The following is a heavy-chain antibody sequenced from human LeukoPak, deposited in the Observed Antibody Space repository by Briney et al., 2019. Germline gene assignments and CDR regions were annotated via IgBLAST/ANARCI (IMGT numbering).Heavy chain of an antibody. CDR1: GFTFDDYA. D-gene: IGHD2-2*01. CDR3: AKDISSTVYWYFDL. V-gene: IGHV3-9*01. CDR2: ISWNSGSI. J-gene: IGHJ2*01. Sequence: GGSLRLSCAASGFTFDDYAMHWVRQAPGKGLEWVSGISWNSGSIGYADSVKGRFTISRDNAKNSLYLQMNSLRAEDTALYYCAKDISSTVYWYFDLWGRGTLVTVSS.